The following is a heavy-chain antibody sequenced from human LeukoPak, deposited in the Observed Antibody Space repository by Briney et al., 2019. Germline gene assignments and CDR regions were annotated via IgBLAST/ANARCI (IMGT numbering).Heavy chain of an antibody. CDR2: INPKSGDL. CDR1: GYTFSDYY. V-gene: IGHV1-2*02. J-gene: IGHJ6*03. CDR3: PSAAPAGYYYFMDV. Sequence: ASVKVSCKASGYTFSDYYIHWVRQAPGQGLEWMWWINPKSGDLNYAQKFQGGVTMTRDTSSKTVYVELSRLRSDATAVYLCPSAAPAGYYYFMDVWGKGTTVTVSS. D-gene: IGHD2-15*01.